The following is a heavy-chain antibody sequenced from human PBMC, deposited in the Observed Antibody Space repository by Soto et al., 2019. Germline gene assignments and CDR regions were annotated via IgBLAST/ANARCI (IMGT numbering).Heavy chain of an antibody. J-gene: IGHJ4*02. V-gene: IGHV1-69*13. CDR1: GGTFSSYA. D-gene: IGHD6-19*01. CDR3: ARDSSGWRTFDY. CDR2: IIPIFGTA. Sequence: SVKVSCKASGGTFSSYAISWVRQAPGQGLEWMGGIIPIFGTANYAQKFQGRVTITADESTSTAYMELSSLRSEDTAAYYCARDSSGWRTFDYWGQGTLVTVSS.